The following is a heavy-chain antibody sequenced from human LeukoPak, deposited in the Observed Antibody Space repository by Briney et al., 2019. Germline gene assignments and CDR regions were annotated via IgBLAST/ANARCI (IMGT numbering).Heavy chain of an antibody. J-gene: IGHJ4*02. Sequence: ASVKVSCKASGYTFTSYDINWVRQATGQGLEWMGWMNPNSGNTGYAQEFQGRVTMTRNTSISTAYMELSSLRSEDTAVYYCARGGEYSGSEEYWGQGTLVTVSS. CDR1: GYTFTSYD. CDR3: ARGGEYSGSEEY. CDR2: MNPNSGNT. D-gene: IGHD2-21*01. V-gene: IGHV1-8*01.